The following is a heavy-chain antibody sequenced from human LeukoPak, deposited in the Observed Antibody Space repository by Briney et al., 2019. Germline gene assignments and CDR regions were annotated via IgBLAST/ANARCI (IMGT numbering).Heavy chain of an antibody. J-gene: IGHJ4*02. CDR2: MNPNSGNT. Sequence: GASVKVSCKASGYTFTSYDINWVRQATGQGLEWMGWMNPNSGNTGYVQKFQGRVTMTRNTSISTAYMELSSLRSEDTAVYYCARDPEGVDSSSWYYFDSWGQGTLVTVST. CDR3: ARDPEGVDSSSWYYFDS. V-gene: IGHV1-8*01. D-gene: IGHD6-13*01. CDR1: GYTFTSYD.